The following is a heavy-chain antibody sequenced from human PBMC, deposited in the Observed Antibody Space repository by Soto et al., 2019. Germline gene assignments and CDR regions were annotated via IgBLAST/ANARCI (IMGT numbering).Heavy chain of an antibody. CDR3: ARLQRGSSSLAGVGY. V-gene: IGHV1-3*01. D-gene: IGHD6-6*01. CDR2: INAGNGNT. CDR1: GYTFTSYA. Sequence: GASVKVSCKASGYTFTSYAMHWVRQAPGQRLEWMGWINAGNGNTKYSQKFQGRVTITRDTSASTAYMELSSLRSEDTAVYYCARLQRGSSSLAGVGYWGQGTLVTVSS. J-gene: IGHJ4*02.